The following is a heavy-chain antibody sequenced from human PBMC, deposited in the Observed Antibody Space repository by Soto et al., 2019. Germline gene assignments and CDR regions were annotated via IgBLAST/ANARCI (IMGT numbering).Heavy chain of an antibody. V-gene: IGHV1-3*01. D-gene: IGHD3-10*01. CDR1: GYTFTSYG. CDR2: INAANGDT. Sequence: QVQLVQSGTEVKKPGASVKVSCKASGYTFTSYGIHWVRQAPGQRLEWMGWINAANGDTKYSPKFQGRVTITRDTSASTAYMELSSLRSEDTAVYYCARDRRRMVSTMVRGAAPTSYYFDYWGQGTLVTVSS. CDR3: ARDRRRMVSTMVRGAAPTSYYFDY. J-gene: IGHJ4*02.